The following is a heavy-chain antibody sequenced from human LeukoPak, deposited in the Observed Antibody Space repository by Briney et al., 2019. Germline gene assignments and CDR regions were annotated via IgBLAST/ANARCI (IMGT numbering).Heavy chain of an antibody. Sequence: HGESLKISCKGSGYSFTNYWIGWVRQLPGEGLGWMGIIYPGDSDTRYSPSFQGQVTISADKSISTAYLQWSSLKASDTAMYYCARRKEGYYDSSGYPTYLDYWGQGTLVTVSS. CDR1: GYSFTNYW. CDR2: IYPGDSDT. CDR3: ARRKEGYYDSSGYPTYLDY. J-gene: IGHJ4*02. D-gene: IGHD3-22*01. V-gene: IGHV5-51*01.